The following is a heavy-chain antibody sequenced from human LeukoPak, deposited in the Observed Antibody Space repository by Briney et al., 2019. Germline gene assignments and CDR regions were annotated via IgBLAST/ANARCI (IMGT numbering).Heavy chain of an antibody. CDR2: LYHSGTT. J-gene: IGHJ2*01. D-gene: IGHD2-15*01. CDR3: ARVEVPRDINDWYFDL. CDR1: GYSIAHGFF. V-gene: IGHV4-38-2*02. Sequence: SETLSLTCTVSGYSIAHGFFWAWIRQPPGGGLEWIGSLYHSGTTYYNTSLKSRISTSVDTAKNQFSLKLRLVTAADTAVYYCARVEVPRDINDWYFDLWGRGTLVTVSS.